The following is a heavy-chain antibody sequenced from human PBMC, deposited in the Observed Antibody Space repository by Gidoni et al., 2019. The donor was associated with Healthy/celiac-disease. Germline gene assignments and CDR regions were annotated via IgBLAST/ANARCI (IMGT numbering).Heavy chain of an antibody. J-gene: IGHJ5*02. D-gene: IGHD1-26*01. V-gene: IGHV5-51*01. Sequence: EVQLGQSGAEVKKPGESLKVPCKGSGYSFTSYWTGWVRQMPGKGLEWMGIIYPGDSDTRYGPSFQGQVTISADKSISTAYLQWSGLKASDTAMYYCARQGALSIVGATGDWFDPWGQGTLVTVSS. CDR1: GYSFTSYW. CDR2: IYPGDSDT. CDR3: ARQGALSIVGATGDWFDP.